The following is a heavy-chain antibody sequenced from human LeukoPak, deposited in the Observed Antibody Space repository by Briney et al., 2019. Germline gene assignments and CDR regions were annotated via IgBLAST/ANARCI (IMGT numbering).Heavy chain of an antibody. Sequence: GGSLRLSCAASGFTFSSYAMHWVRQAPGKGLEYVSAISSNGGSTYYANSVKGRFTISRDNSKNTLYLQMGSLRAEDTAVYYCAKDYSKTSYYGSGTYYRPKWFDPWGQGTLVTVSS. V-gene: IGHV3-64*01. D-gene: IGHD3-10*01. CDR3: AKDYSKTSYYGSGTYYRPKWFDP. J-gene: IGHJ5*02. CDR1: GFTFSSYA. CDR2: ISSNGGST.